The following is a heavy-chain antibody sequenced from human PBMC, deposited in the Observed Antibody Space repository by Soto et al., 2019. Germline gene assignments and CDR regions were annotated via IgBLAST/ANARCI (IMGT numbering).Heavy chain of an antibody. CDR2: INPSGGST. D-gene: IGHD2-21*02. CDR1: GYTFTSYY. J-gene: IGHJ3*02. V-gene: IGHV1-46*01. Sequence: ASVKVSCKASGYTFTSYYMHWVRQAPGQGLEWMGIINPSGGSTSYAQKFQGRVTMTRDTSTSTVYMELSSLRSEDTAVYYCASLLAYCGGDCPRGAFSIWGQGTMVTVSS. CDR3: ASLLAYCGGDCPRGAFSI.